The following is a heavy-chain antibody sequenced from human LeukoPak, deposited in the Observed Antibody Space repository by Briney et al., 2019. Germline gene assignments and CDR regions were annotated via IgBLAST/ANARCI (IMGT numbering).Heavy chain of an antibody. D-gene: IGHD3-22*01. CDR2: IKQDGSEK. Sequence: GGSLRLSCAVSGLTFSSYWMSWVRQAPGKGLEGVANIKQDGSEKYYVDSVKGRFTISRDNAKNSLFLQMNSLRAEDTGVYYCARGEYYYDGGYWGQGTLVTVSS. V-gene: IGHV3-7*04. CDR3: ARGEYYYDGGY. CDR1: GLTFSSYW. J-gene: IGHJ4*02.